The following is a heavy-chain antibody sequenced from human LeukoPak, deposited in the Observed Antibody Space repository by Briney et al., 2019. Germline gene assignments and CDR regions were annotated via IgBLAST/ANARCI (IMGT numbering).Heavy chain of an antibody. V-gene: IGHV3-30*02. CDR2: IRYDGSNK. CDR1: GFTFSSYG. J-gene: IGHJ4*02. CDR3: AKDDQEGGSAAFFDY. Sequence: GGSLRLSCAASGFTFSSYGIHWVRQAPGKGLEWVAFIRYDGSNKYYTDSVKGRFTISRDNSKNTLYLQMNSLRAEDTAVYYCAKDDQEGGSAAFFDYWGQGTLVTVSS. D-gene: IGHD6-25*01.